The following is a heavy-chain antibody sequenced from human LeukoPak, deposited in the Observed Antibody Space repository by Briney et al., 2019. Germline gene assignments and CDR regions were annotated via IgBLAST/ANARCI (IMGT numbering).Heavy chain of an antibody. Sequence: GGSLRLSCASSGFTFSSYSMNWVRHAPGKGLEWVSSISSSSSYIYYADSVEGRFTISRDNAKNSLYLQMNSLRAEDTAVYHCARDGGYYDSSGYYPSYYYYGMDVWGQGTTVTVSS. D-gene: IGHD3-22*01. CDR3: ARDGGYYDSSGYYPSYYYYGMDV. J-gene: IGHJ6*02. CDR2: ISSSSSYI. CDR1: GFTFSSYS. V-gene: IGHV3-21*01.